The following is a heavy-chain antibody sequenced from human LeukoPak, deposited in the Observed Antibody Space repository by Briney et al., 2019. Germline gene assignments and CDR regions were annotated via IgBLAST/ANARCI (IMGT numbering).Heavy chain of an antibody. D-gene: IGHD4-17*01. CDR1: GFTFSSYS. J-gene: IGHJ4*02. CDR2: ISSSSSYI. CDR3: ARDVDYGDYGADY. V-gene: IGHV3-21*01. Sequence: PGGSLRLSCAASGFTFSSYSMNWVRQAPGKGLEWVSSISSSSSYIYYADSVKGRFTISRDNAKNLLYLQMNSLRAEDTAVYYCARDVDYGDYGADYWGQGTLVTVSS.